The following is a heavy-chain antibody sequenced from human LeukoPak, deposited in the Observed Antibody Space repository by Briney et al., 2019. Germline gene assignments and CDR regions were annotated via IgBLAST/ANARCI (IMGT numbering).Heavy chain of an antibody. D-gene: IGHD3-16*02. CDR3: ARGTYDYVWESYRYQEKKPRGY. CDR2: ISSSGGTI. V-gene: IGHV3-11*01. CDR1: GGPISSSSYY. Sequence: LSLTCTVSGGPISSSSYYWGWIRQAPGKGLEWVSYISSSGGTIYYADSVKGRFTISRDNTKNSLYLQMNSLRAEDTAVYYCARGTYDYVWESYRYQEKKPRGYWGQGTLVTVSS. J-gene: IGHJ4*02.